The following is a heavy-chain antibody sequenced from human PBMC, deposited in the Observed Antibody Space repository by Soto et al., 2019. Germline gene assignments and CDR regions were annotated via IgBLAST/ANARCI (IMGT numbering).Heavy chain of an antibody. CDR2: ISWNSGSI. CDR1: GFTFDDYA. CDR3: AKDMWDIVVVPAATDAFDI. D-gene: IGHD2-2*01. J-gene: IGHJ3*02. Sequence: GGSLRLSCAASGFTFDDYAMHWVRQAPGKGLEWVSGISWNSGSIGYADSVKGRFTISRDNAKNSLYLQMNSLRAEDTALYYCAKDMWDIVVVPAATDAFDIWGQGTMVTVSS. V-gene: IGHV3-9*01.